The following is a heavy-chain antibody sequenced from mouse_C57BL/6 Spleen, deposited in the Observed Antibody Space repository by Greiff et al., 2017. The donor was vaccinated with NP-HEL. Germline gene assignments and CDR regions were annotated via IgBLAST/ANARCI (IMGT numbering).Heavy chain of an antibody. Sequence: ESGPELVKPGASVKISCKASGYAFSSSWMNWVKQRPGKGLEWIGRIYPGDGDTNYNGKFKGKATLTADKSSSTAYMQLSSLTSEDSAVYFCAIRGLDYWGQGTTLTVSS. CDR1: GYAFSSSW. V-gene: IGHV1-82*01. J-gene: IGHJ2*01. CDR3: AIRGLDY. CDR2: IYPGDGDT.